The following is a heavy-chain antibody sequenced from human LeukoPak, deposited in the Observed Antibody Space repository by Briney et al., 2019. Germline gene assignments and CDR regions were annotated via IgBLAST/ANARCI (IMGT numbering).Heavy chain of an antibody. D-gene: IGHD5-18*01. CDR1: GFTFSDYY. Sequence: GGSLRLSCAASGFTFSDYYMSWIRQAPGKGLEWVSYITTGGRTMYYADSEKGRFTISGDNDKNLLSLQMNSLSAEDTAVYYWAGIHTSNWFDPWGPGTLVTVSS. J-gene: IGHJ5*02. CDR2: ITTGGRTM. V-gene: IGHV3-11*01. CDR3: AGIHTSNWFDP.